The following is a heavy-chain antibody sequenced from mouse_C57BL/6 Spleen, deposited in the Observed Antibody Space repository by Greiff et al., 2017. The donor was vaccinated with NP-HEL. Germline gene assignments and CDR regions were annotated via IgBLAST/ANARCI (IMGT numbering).Heavy chain of an antibody. CDR3: ARRNDYDGDAMDY. CDR2: INPSTGGT. V-gene: IGHV1-42*01. D-gene: IGHD2-4*01. CDR1: GYSFTGYY. Sequence: VQLQQSGPELVKPGASVKISCKASGYSFTGYYMNWVKQSPEKSLEWIGEINPSTGGTTYNQKFKAKATLTADKSSSTAYMQLKSLTSEDSAVYYCARRNDYDGDAMDYWGQGTSVTVSS. J-gene: IGHJ4*01.